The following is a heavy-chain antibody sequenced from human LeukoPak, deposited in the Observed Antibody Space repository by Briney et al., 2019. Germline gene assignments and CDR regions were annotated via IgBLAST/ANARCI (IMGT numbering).Heavy chain of an antibody. D-gene: IGHD6-13*01. J-gene: IGHJ4*02. CDR2: INHSGST. CDR3: ARRDLGYSSSWSQSGYYFDY. CDR1: GGSFSGYY. V-gene: IGHV4-34*01. Sequence: SETLSLTCAVYGGSFSGYYWSWIRQPPGKGLEWIGEINHSGSTNYNPSLKSRVTISVDTSKNQFSLKLSSVTAADTAVYYCARRDLGYSSSWSQSGYYFDYWGQGTLVTVSS.